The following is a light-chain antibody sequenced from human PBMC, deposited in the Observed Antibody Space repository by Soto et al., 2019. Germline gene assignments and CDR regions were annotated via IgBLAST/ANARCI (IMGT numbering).Light chain of an antibody. J-gene: IGKJ4*01. CDR3: QQTSTSPLT. CDR2: GAS. Sequence: EVVLTQSPDTLSLSPGERATLSCRASQIVRKNYLAWYQQKPGQPSRLLIHGASLRATGIPDRFSGSGSGTDFILTISRLEPEDFAVYYCQQTSTSPLTFGGGTKVEVK. V-gene: IGKV3-20*01. CDR1: QIVRKNY.